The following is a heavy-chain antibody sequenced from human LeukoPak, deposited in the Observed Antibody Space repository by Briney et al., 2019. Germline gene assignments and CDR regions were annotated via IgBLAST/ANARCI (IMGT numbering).Heavy chain of an antibody. D-gene: IGHD3-22*01. CDR2: IYTSGST. CDR1: GGSISSYY. CDR3: ARRVPDSSAPGIAFDI. Sequence: SETLSLTCTVSGGSISSYYWSWIRQPAGKGLEWIGRIYTSGSTNYNPSLKSRVSISVDTSKNHFSLKLSAVTAADTATYYCARRVPDSSAPGIAFDIWGQGTMVTVS. V-gene: IGHV4-4*07. J-gene: IGHJ3*02.